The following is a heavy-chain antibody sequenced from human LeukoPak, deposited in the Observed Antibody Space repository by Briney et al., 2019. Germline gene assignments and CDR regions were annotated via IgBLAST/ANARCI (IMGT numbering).Heavy chain of an antibody. CDR2: ISGSGGST. J-gene: IGHJ4*02. CDR1: GFTFSSYG. Sequence: GGSLRLSCAASGFTFSSYGMSWVRQAPGKGLEWVSAISGSGGSTYYADSVKGRFTISRDNSKNTLYLQMNSLRAEDTAVYYCAKSGCSGGSCYLYYFDYWDQGTLVTVSS. CDR3: AKSGCSGGSCYLYYFDY. D-gene: IGHD2-15*01. V-gene: IGHV3-23*01.